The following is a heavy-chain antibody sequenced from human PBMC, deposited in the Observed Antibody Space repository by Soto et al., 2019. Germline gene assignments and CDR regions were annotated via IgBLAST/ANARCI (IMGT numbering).Heavy chain of an antibody. CDR1: GYSFAGYL. J-gene: IGHJ4*02. CDR2: IDPSDSQT. V-gene: IGHV5-10-1*01. Sequence: ASLTISCKGSGYSFAGYLITWVRQKPGKGLEWMGRIDPSDSQTYYSPSFRGHVTISATKSITTVFLQWSSLRASVTAMYYCASQIYDSDTGANFRYYFDSWARGTPVTDSS. CDR3: ASQIYDSDTGANFRYYFDS. D-gene: IGHD3-22*01.